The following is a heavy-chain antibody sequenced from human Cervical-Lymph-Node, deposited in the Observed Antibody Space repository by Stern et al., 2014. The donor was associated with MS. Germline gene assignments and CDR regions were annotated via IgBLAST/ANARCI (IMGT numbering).Heavy chain of an antibody. CDR1: GGTFSSYT. CDR3: ARDSYPELDSPY. J-gene: IGHJ4*02. V-gene: IGHV1-69*09. D-gene: IGHD1-14*01. Sequence: MQLVESGAEVKKPGSSVKVSCKASGGTFSSYTISWVRQAPGQGLEWMGRIIPILGIANYAQKFQGRVTITADKSTSTAYMELSTLRSEDTAVYSCARDSYPELDSPYWGQGTRVTVSS. CDR2: IIPILGIA.